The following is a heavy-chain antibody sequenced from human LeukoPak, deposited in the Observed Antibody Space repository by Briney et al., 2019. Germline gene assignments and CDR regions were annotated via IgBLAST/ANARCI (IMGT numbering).Heavy chain of an antibody. CDR2: KWYDGSNK. CDR3: AKFSAAALVPPDY. Sequence: GGSLTLSCAASGFTFSSYGVHWVRQAPGKGLVGVGDKWYDGSNKYYADSVKGRFAISRDNSKNTLYLQMNSLRAEDTAVYYCAKFSAAALVPPDYWGQGTLVTVSS. D-gene: IGHD6-13*01. V-gene: IGHV3-33*06. CDR1: GFTFSSYG. J-gene: IGHJ4*02.